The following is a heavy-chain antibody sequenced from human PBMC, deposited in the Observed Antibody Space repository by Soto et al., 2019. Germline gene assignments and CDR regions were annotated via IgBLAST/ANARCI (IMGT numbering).Heavy chain of an antibody. D-gene: IGHD5-18*01. Sequence: QMQLVQSGPEVKKPGTSVKVSCKASGFTFTSSAMQWVRQARGQRLEWIGWIVVGSGNTNYAQKFQERVTITRDMSTSTAYMELSSLRSEDTAVYYCATDRGYSYRGDWYLDLWGRGTLVTVSS. CDR3: ATDRGYSYRGDWYLDL. CDR1: GFTFTSSA. V-gene: IGHV1-58*02. J-gene: IGHJ2*01. CDR2: IVVGSGNT.